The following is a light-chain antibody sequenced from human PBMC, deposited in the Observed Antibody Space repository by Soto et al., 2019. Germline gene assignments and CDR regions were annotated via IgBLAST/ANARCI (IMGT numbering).Light chain of an antibody. CDR2: HAS. Sequence: EIVMTQSPDTLSVSPGERVTLSCRASQSVRSHVAWYQQKPGQVPRLLIYHASTRATDIPARVSGSGSGTEFTLTINYLQPEDFAVYYCQQYHSWPLTFGGGTKVEIK. V-gene: IGKV3D-15*01. J-gene: IGKJ4*01. CDR3: QQYHSWPLT. CDR1: QSVRSH.